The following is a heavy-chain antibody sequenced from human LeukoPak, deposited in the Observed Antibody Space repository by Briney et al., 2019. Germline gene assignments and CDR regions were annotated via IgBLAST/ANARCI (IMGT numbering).Heavy chain of an antibody. Sequence: GGSLRLSCAASGFTFSSYAMSWVRQAPGKGLEWVSSISSSSSYIYYADSVKGRFTISRDNAKNSLYLQMNSLRAEDTAVYYCARSLRLGELSLTDFDYWGQGTQVTVSS. CDR1: GFTFSSYA. J-gene: IGHJ4*02. CDR2: ISSSSSYI. CDR3: ARSLRLGELSLTDFDY. D-gene: IGHD3-16*02. V-gene: IGHV3-21*01.